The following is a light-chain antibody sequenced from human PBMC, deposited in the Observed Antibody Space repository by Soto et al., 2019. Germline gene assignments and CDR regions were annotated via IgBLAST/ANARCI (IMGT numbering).Light chain of an antibody. CDR2: GAS. J-gene: IGKJ1*01. CDR3: QQYGSSPQT. V-gene: IGKV3-20*01. Sequence: EIVLTQSPGTLSLPPGERATLSCRASQSISNSYLAWYQQKPGQAPRLLIYGASSRATGIPDRFSGSGSGTDFTLTVSSLGPEDFAVYYCQQYGSSPQTFGQGTKVEIK. CDR1: QSISNSY.